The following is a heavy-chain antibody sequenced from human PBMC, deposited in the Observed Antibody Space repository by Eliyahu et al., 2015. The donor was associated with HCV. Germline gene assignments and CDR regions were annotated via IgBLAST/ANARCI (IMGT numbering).Heavy chain of an antibody. CDR3: AKDDCSGGACYSGHEY. CDR1: GFIFDDYA. Sequence: EVQLVESGGGLVQPGRSLRLSCAASGFIFDDYAMHWVRQVPGKGLEWVSGISWNSGSIGYGDSVKGRFTISRDNAKNSLYLEMNSLRPEDTALYYCAKDDCSGGACYSGHEYRGQGTLVTVSS. J-gene: IGHJ4*02. D-gene: IGHD2-15*01. V-gene: IGHV3-9*01. CDR2: ISWNSGSI.